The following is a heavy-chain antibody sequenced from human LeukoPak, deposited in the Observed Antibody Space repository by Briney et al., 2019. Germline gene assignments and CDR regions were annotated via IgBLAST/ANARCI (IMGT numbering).Heavy chain of an antibody. CDR1: GSSISSNGYY. J-gene: IGHJ3*02. D-gene: IGHD1-26*01. Sequence: SETLSLTCTVSGSSISSNGYYWGWIRQPPGKGLEWIGSFYYTGSTFYSPTLKSRVTISVDTSKNQFSLKLRSVTAADTAVFYCARRSGTYHAFDIWGQGTMVTVSS. V-gene: IGHV4-39*01. CDR2: FYYTGST. CDR3: ARRSGTYHAFDI.